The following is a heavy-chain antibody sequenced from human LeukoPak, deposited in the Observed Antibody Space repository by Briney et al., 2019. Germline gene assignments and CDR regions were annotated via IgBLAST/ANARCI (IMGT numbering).Heavy chain of an antibody. J-gene: IGHJ4*02. D-gene: IGHD3-3*01. Sequence: ASVKVSCKASGYTFTSYYMHWVRQAPGQGLEWMGWINPNSGGTNYAQKFQGRVTMTRDTSISTAYMELSRLRSDDTAVYYCARRYDFWSGYYGFDYWGQGTLVTVSS. CDR1: GYTFTSYY. V-gene: IGHV1-2*02. CDR2: INPNSGGT. CDR3: ARRYDFWSGYYGFDY.